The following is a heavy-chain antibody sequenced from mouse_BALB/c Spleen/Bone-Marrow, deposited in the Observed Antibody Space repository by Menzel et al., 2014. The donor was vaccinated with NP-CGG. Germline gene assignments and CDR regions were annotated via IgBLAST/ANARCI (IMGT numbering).Heavy chain of an antibody. CDR1: GYAFSSYW. D-gene: IGHD3-2*01. CDR2: IYPGDGDT. J-gene: IGHJ2*01. CDR3: AREWTARAVDY. V-gene: IGHV1-80*01. Sequence: QVQLKESGAELVRPGSSVKISCKASGYAFSSYWMNWVKQRPGQGLEWIGQIYPGDGDTNYSGKFKGKATLTADESSSTAYMQLSSLTSEDSAVYFCAREWTARAVDYWGQGTTLTVSS.